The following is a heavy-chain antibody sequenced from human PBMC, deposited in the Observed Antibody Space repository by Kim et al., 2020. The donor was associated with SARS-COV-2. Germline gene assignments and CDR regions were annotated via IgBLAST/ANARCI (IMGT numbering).Heavy chain of an antibody. CDR1: GFTFSSYA. V-gene: IGHV3-30-3*01. Sequence: GGSLRLSCAASGFTFSSYAMHWVRQAPGKGLEWVAVISYDGSTKYYADSVKGRFTISRDNSKNTLYLQMNSLRAEDTAVYYCARDPYYDSSGDDAFDIWGQGTMVTVSS. CDR3: ARDPYYDSSGDDAFDI. J-gene: IGHJ3*02. D-gene: IGHD3-22*01. CDR2: ISYDGSTK.